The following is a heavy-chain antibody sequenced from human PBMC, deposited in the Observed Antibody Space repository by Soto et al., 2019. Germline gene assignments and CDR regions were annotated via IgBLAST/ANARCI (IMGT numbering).Heavy chain of an antibody. Sequence: ASVKVSCKASGYTFTSYGISWVRQAPGQGLEWMGWISAYNGNTNYAQKLQGRVTMTTDTSTSTAYMELRSLRSDDTAVYYCAREGDCSGGSCYPNNWFDPWGQGTLVTVSS. D-gene: IGHD2-15*01. CDR3: AREGDCSGGSCYPNNWFDP. J-gene: IGHJ5*02. V-gene: IGHV1-18*01. CDR1: GYTFTSYG. CDR2: ISAYNGNT.